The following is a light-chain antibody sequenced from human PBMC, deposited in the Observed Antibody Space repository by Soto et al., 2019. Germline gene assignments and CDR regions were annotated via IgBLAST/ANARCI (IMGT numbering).Light chain of an antibody. V-gene: IGKV3D-15*01. Sequence: ETVMTQSPATLSVSPGERATLSCRASQSVNSNLAWYQQKPGQPPRLLIYAASVRATGIPARFSGSGSGTEFTLTISSLQSEDFADYYCQQYKSWIITFGQGTRLEIK. CDR1: QSVNSN. J-gene: IGKJ5*01. CDR2: AAS. CDR3: QQYKSWIIT.